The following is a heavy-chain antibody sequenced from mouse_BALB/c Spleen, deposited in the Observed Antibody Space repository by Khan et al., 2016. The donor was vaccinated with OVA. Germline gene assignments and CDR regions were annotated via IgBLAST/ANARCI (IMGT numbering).Heavy chain of an antibody. CDR2: IYTNTGEP. CDR1: GYTFTNYA. V-gene: IGHV9-2*02. Sequence: QIQLVQSGPELKKPGETVKISCKASGYTFTNYAMNWVKQAPGKGLKWMGWIYTNTGEPTYSDDFKGRFAFSLETSASTAYLQINNLNTEDMATXFCARWGYDGYFDDWGEGTTLTVSS. CDR3: ARWGYDGYFDD. D-gene: IGHD2-2*01. J-gene: IGHJ2*01.